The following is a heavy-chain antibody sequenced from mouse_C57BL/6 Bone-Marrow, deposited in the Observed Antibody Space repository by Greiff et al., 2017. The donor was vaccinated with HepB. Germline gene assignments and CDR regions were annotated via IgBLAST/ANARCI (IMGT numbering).Heavy chain of an antibody. CDR3: ARKNYGSRDYAMDY. V-gene: IGHV2-2*01. Sequence: QVQLKESGPGLVQPSQSLSITCTVSGFSLTSYGVHWVRQSPGKGLEWLGVIWSGGSTDYNAAFISRLSISKDNSKSQVFFKMNSLQADDTAIYYWARKNYGSRDYAMDYWGQGTSVTVSS. CDR1: GFSLTSYG. J-gene: IGHJ4*01. D-gene: IGHD1-1*01. CDR2: IWSGGST.